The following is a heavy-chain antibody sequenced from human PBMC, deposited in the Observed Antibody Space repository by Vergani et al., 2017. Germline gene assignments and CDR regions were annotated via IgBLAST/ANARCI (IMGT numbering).Heavy chain of an antibody. V-gene: IGHV1-69*06. J-gene: IGHJ5*02. CDR3: ARDFRPYVREGFNWFDP. Sequence: QVQLVQSGAEVKKPGSSVKVSCKASGGTFSSYAISWVRQAPGQGLEWMGGIIPIFGTANYAQKFQGRVTITADKPTSTAYMELSSLRSEDTAVYYCARDFRPYVREGFNWFDPWGQGTLVTVSS. CDR2: IIPIFGTA. CDR1: GGTFSSYA. D-gene: IGHD3-10*02.